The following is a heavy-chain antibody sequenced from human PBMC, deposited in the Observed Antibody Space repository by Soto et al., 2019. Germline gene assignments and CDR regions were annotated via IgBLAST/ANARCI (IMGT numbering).Heavy chain of an antibody. D-gene: IGHD3-16*01. J-gene: IGHJ4*02. Sequence: SETLSLTCTVSGGSISSSSYYWGWIRQPPGKGLEWIGSIYYSGSTYYNPSLKSRVTISVDTSKNQFSLKLSSVTAADTAVYYCARGLLGDDYWGQGTLVTVS. CDR1: GGSISSSSYY. V-gene: IGHV4-39*07. CDR2: IYYSGST. CDR3: ARGLLGDDY.